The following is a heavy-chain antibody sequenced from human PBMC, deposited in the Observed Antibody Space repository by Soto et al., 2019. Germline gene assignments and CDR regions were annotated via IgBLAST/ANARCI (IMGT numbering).Heavy chain of an antibody. J-gene: IGHJ6*02. D-gene: IGHD2-2*01. CDR2: IYSRLST. CDR3: ARGRTDIVVVPAAHPERGCGMDV. Sequence: PSETLSLTCTVSGGSISSGDYYCGWIRQPPGKGLAGMGYIYSRLSTYYNPSLKSRVTVSAATSKHQSSLKLSSVMSADTAVYNCARGRTDIVVVPAAHPERGCGMDVWGQGTTVTVSS. CDR1: GGSISSGDYY. V-gene: IGHV4-30-4*02.